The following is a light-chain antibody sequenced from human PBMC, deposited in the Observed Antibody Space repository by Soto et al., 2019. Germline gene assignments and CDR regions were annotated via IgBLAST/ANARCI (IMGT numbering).Light chain of an antibody. Sequence: QSVLTQPPSASGSPGQSVTISCTGTSSDVGGYNHVSWLQQHPGRAPKFMIYDVSKRPSGVPDRFSGSKSGNTASLTVSGLQAEDEAYYYCWSHGGSTTVFGGGTKLTVL. CDR1: SSDVGGYNH. V-gene: IGLV2-8*01. CDR3: WSHGGSTTV. CDR2: DVS. J-gene: IGLJ1*01.